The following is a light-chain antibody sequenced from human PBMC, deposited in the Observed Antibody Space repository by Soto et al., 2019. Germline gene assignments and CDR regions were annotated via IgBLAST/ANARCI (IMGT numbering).Light chain of an antibody. CDR1: SSNIGSNY. CDR2: RNN. V-gene: IGLV1-47*01. Sequence: VLTQPPSASGTPGQRGTISCSGSSSNIGSNYVYWYQQLPGTAPKLLIYRNNQRPSGVPDRFSGSKSGTSASLAISGLRSEDEADYYCAAWDDSLSGSYVFGTGTKVTVL. CDR3: AAWDDSLSGSYV. J-gene: IGLJ1*01.